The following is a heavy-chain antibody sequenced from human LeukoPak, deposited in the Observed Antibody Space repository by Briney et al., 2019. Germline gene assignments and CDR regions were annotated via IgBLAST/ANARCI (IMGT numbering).Heavy chain of an antibody. CDR3: ASTTKTYSSSWYYFDY. D-gene: IGHD6-13*01. Sequence: GGSLRLSCAASGFNVSSNYMSWVRQAPGKGLEWVSVIYSGGSAYYADSVKGRFTISRDNSKNTLYLQMNSLRAEDTAVYYCASTTKTYSSSWYYFDYWGQGTLVTVSS. CDR2: IYSGGSA. V-gene: IGHV3-53*01. CDR1: GFNVSSNY. J-gene: IGHJ4*02.